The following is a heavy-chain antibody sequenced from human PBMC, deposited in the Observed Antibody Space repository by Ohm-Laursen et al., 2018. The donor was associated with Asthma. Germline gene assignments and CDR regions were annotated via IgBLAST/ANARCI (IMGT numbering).Heavy chain of an antibody. CDR3: ARIGPEWELPGREYSLIH. Sequence: SLRLSCAATGYSFSLYSIHWIRQAPGKGLEWVSYISSSSSTIYYADSVKGRFTISRDNAKNSLYLQMNSLRDEDTALYYCARIGPEWELPGREYSLIHWGQGTLVTVSS. V-gene: IGHV3-48*02. CDR2: ISSSSSTI. CDR1: GYSFSLYS. J-gene: IGHJ1*01. D-gene: IGHD1-26*01.